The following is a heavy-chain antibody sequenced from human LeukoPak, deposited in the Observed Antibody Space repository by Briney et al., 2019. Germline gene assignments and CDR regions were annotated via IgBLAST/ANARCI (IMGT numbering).Heavy chain of an antibody. J-gene: IGHJ4*02. CDR1: DFSLSNYW. Sequence: GESLRLSCAASDFSLSNYWMSWVRQAPGKGLEWVANINPAGSEKYYVDSVKGRFTISRDNSKNTLYLQMNSLRVEDTAVYYCARSGSGYIDYWGQGTLVTVSS. CDR2: INPAGSEK. V-gene: IGHV3-7*01. CDR3: ARSGSGYIDY. D-gene: IGHD3-10*01.